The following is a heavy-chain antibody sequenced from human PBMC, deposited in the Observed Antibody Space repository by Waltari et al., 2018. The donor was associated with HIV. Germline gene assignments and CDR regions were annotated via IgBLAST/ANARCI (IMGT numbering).Heavy chain of an antibody. CDR2: MNPNNGGT. CDR1: GYTFSVNF. CDR3: ARGALQWLIDY. J-gene: IGHJ4*02. D-gene: IGHD6-19*01. Sequence: QVQLVQSGAEVKKPGASVRVSCKASGYTFSVNFIHWVRQAPGQGLEWMGWMNPNNGGTKYAQKLQGRVTMTRDTSITTAYMELNGLRSDDTAVYYCARGALQWLIDYWGQGSLVTVSS. V-gene: IGHV1-2*02.